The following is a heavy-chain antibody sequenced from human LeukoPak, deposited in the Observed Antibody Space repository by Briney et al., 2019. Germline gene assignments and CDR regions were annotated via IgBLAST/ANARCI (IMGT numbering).Heavy chain of an antibody. CDR2: MNPNSGNT. Sequence: ASVKVSCKASGYTFTSYDINLVRQATGQGLEWMGWMNPNSGNTGYAQKFQGRVTITRNTSISTAYMELSSLRSEDTAVYYCARGLWFGELWYFDYWGQGTLVTVSS. CDR1: GYTFTSYD. V-gene: IGHV1-8*03. CDR3: ARGLWFGELWYFDY. J-gene: IGHJ4*02. D-gene: IGHD3-10*01.